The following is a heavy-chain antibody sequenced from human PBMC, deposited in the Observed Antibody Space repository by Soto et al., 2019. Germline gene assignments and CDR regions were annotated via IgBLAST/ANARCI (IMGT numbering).Heavy chain of an antibody. Sequence: KGLEWVAVIWYDGSNKYYADSVRGRFTISRDNSKNTLYRQMNSLRAEDTAVYYCVSFQDEHCRRYELPVSAFLLNRSSDL. CDR3: VSFQDEHCRRYELPVSAFLLNRSSDL. J-gene: IGHJ2*01. CDR2: IWYDGSNK. V-gene: IGHV3-33*01. D-gene: IGHD3-9*01.